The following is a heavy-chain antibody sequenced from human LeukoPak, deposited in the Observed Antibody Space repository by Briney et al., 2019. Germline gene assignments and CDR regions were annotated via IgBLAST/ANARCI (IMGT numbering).Heavy chain of an antibody. CDR3: AREIVVVTATADYYYYYGMDV. V-gene: IGHV3-7*03. D-gene: IGHD2-21*02. Sequence: GGSLRLSCAASGFTFSTYSMSWVRQAPGKWLDWVASINQDGSAEYYVDSVRGRFTISRDNAKNSLYLQMNSLRAEDTAVYYCAREIVVVTATADYYYYYGMDVWGQGTTVTVSS. CDR1: GFTFSTYS. J-gene: IGHJ6*02. CDR2: INQDGSAE.